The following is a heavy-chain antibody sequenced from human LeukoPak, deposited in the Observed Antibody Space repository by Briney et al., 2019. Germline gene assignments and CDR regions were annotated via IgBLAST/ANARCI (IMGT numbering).Heavy chain of an antibody. J-gene: IGHJ4*02. CDR1: GGSFSGYY. D-gene: IGHD4-17*01. Sequence: SETLSLTCAVYGGSFSGYYWSWIRQPPGKGLEWIGEINHRGSTTYNPSLKSRVTISVDTSKNQFSLKLSSVTAADTAVYYCARIVPVTTSETHFDYWGQGTLVTVSS. CDR3: ARIVPVTTSETHFDY. V-gene: IGHV4-34*01. CDR2: INHRGST.